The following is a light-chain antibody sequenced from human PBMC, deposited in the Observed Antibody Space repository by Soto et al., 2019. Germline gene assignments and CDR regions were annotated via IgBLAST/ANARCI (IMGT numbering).Light chain of an antibody. Sequence: QSALTQPASVSGSPGQSITISRTGTSSDVGSYNLVSWYQQHPGKAPKLMIYEVSKRPSGVSNRFSGSKSGNTASLTISGLQAKDEADYYCCSYAGSSYVFGTGTKVTVL. J-gene: IGLJ1*01. CDR3: CSYAGSSYV. V-gene: IGLV2-23*02. CDR1: SSDVGSYNL. CDR2: EVS.